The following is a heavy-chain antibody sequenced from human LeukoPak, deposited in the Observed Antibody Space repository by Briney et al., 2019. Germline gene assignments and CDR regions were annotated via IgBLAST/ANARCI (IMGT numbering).Heavy chain of an antibody. J-gene: IGHJ5*02. V-gene: IGHV4-59*03. CDR1: GGSISSYY. Sequence: KSSETLSLTCTVSGGSISSYYWSWIRQPPGKGLEWIGYIYYSGSTNYNPSLKSRVTISVDTSKNQFSLRLSSVTAADTAVYYCAEATYYYDSSGYRGGNWFDPWGQGTLVTVSS. CDR2: IYYSGST. CDR3: AEATYYYDSSGYRGGNWFDP. D-gene: IGHD3-22*01.